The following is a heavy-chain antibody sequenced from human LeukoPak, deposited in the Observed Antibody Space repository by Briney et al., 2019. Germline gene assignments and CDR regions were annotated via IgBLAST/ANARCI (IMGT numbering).Heavy chain of an antibody. D-gene: IGHD4-17*01. CDR1: GFTFSSYA. J-gene: IGHJ1*01. CDR2: IKGSGGST. V-gene: IGHV3-23*01. Sequence: GGSLRLSCAASGFTFSSYAMSWVRQAPGKGLEWVSAIKGSGGSTFYADSVKGRFTISRDNSKNTLYLQMNSLRAEDTAVYYCAKYGGDYIQYFQHWGQGTLVTVSS. CDR3: AKYGGDYIQYFQH.